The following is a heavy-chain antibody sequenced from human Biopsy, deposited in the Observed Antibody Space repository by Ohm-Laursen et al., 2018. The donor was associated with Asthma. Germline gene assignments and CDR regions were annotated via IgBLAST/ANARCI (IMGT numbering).Heavy chain of an antibody. CDR1: GFVFRSHA. V-gene: IGHV3-30*18. J-gene: IGHJ4*02. CDR3: AKRRGYSDLTDFDH. Sequence: SSLRLSCTASGFVFRSHAMHWVRQAPGKGLEWVAVVSYDGGVAHYADSMKGRFTISRDNAKSTLYLQMNRLRTDDTAVYYCAKRRGYSDLTDFDHWGRGTLVTVSS. D-gene: IGHD3-3*01. CDR2: VSYDGGVA.